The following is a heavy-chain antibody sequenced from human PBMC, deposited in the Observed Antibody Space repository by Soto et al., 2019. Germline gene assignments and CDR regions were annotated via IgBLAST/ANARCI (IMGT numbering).Heavy chain of an antibody. V-gene: IGHV4-30-2*01. CDR2: IYHSRST. Sequence: QLQLQESGSGLVKPSQTLSLTCAVSGGSISSGGYSWSWIRQPPGKGLEWSGYIYHSRSTYYNPPPKSRVTISVERSKNKFSLKLSSVTAADTAVYYCAGVQDVWGQGTTVTVSS. J-gene: IGHJ6*02. CDR3: AGVQDV. CDR1: GGSISSGGYS.